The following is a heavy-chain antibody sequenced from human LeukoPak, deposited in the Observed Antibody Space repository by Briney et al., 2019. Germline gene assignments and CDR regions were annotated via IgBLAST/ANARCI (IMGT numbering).Heavy chain of an antibody. CDR3: ARVRGSLDY. CDR2: INHSGST. CDR1: GGSFSGYY. V-gene: IGHV4-34*01. J-gene: IGHJ4*02. Sequence: SEILSLTCAVYGGSFSGYYWSWTRQPPGKGLEWIGEINHSGSTNYNPSLKSRVTISVDTSKNQFSLKLSSVTAADTAVYYCARVRGSLDYWGQGTLVTVSS.